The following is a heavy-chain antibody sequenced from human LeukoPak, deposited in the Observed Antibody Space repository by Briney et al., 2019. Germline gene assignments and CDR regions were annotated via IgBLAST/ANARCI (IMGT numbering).Heavy chain of an antibody. CDR2: TTRSSTYM. J-gene: IGHJ6*03. Sequence: GGSLRLSCVASGFTLGDYNMNWVRQAPGKGLEWVSATTRSSTYMNYADSLKGRFTISRDNAKNSMYLQMNSLTAEDTAVYFCARDAALLPGKYYYYMDVWGKGTTVIVSS. V-gene: IGHV3-21*01. CDR3: ARDAALLPGKYYYYMDV. D-gene: IGHD6-25*01. CDR1: GFTLGDYN.